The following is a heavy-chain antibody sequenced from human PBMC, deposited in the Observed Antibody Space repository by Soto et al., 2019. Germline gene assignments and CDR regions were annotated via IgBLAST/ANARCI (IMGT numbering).Heavy chain of an antibody. CDR3: ARDGYNTSIGYNWFDP. CDR1: GGTFSSYA. D-gene: IGHD5-12*01. CDR2: IIPIFGTA. J-gene: IGHJ5*02. V-gene: IGHV1-69*13. Sequence: ASVKVSCKASGGTFSSYAISWVRQAPGQGLEWMGGIIPIFGTANYAQKFQGRVTITADESTSTAYMELSSLRSEDTAVYYCARDGYNTSIGYNWFDPWGQGTLVTVSS.